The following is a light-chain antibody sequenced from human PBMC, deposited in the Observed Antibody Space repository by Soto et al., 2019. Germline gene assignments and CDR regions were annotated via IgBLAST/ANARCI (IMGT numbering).Light chain of an antibody. V-gene: IGKV3-15*01. J-gene: IGKJ1*01. CDR3: QQYDKWPRT. Sequence: EIVMTQSPATLSVSPGERATLSCRASQSVSSNLAWYQQKPGQAPRLLIYGASIGATGVPGRFSGSGSGTEFTLTISSLQSEDFAVYYCQQYDKWPRTFGQGTKVEL. CDR2: GAS. CDR1: QSVSSN.